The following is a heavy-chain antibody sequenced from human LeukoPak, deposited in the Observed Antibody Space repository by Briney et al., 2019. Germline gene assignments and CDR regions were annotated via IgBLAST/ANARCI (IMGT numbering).Heavy chain of an antibody. J-gene: IGHJ4*02. CDR2: IYYSGST. CDR3: ARATVGATRGYDY. V-gene: IGHV4-59*01. Sequence: SETLSLTCTVSGGSISGYYWSWIRQPPGKGLEWIGYIYYSGSTNYNPSLKSRVTISVDTSKNQFSLKLSSVTAADTAVYYCARATVGATRGYDYWGQGTLVTVSS. D-gene: IGHD1-26*01. CDR1: GGSISGYY.